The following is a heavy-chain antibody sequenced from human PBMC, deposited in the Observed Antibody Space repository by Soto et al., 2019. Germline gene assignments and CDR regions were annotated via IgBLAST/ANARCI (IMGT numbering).Heavy chain of an antibody. Sequence: QVQLVESGGGVVQPGRSLRLSCAASGFTFSSYGMHWVRQAPGKGLEWVAVIWYDGSNKYYADSVKGRFTSSRDNSKNTLYLQMNSLRAEDTAVYYCARTAEPVWWEYGMDVWGQGTTVTGSS. D-gene: IGHD1-26*01. CDR3: ARTAEPVWWEYGMDV. V-gene: IGHV3-33*01. CDR1: GFTFSSYG. CDR2: IWYDGSNK. J-gene: IGHJ6*02.